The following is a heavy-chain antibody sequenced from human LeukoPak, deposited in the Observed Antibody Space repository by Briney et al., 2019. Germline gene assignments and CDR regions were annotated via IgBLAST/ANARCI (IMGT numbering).Heavy chain of an antibody. CDR2: ISSSSSTI. CDR1: GFTFSSYS. J-gene: IGHJ6*03. Sequence: PGGSLRLSCAASGFTFSSYSMNWVRQAPGKGREWVSYISSSSSTIYYADSVKGRFTISRDNAKNSLYLQMNSLRAEDTAVYYCAREPGSGNYYYYYMDVWGKGTTVTVSS. CDR3: AREPGSGNYYYYYMDV. V-gene: IGHV3-48*04. D-gene: IGHD3-10*01.